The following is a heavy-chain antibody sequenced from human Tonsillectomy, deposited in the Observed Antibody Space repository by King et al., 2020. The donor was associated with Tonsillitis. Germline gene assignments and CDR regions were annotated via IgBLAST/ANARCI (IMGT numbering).Heavy chain of an antibody. Sequence: VQLVESGGVVVQPGGSLRLSCAASGFTFDDYTIHWVRQAPGKGLEWVSLISWDGGSTYYADSVKGRFTISRDNSKKSLYLQMNSLRTEDSALYYCAKEQHKSSVGIFQHWGQGTLVTVSS. CDR1: GFTFDDYT. CDR2: ISWDGGST. V-gene: IGHV3-43*01. D-gene: IGHD2-15*01. CDR3: AKEQHKSSVGIFQH. J-gene: IGHJ1*01.